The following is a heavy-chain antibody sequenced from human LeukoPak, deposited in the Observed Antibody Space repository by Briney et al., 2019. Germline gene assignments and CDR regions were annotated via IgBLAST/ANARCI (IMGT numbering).Heavy chain of an antibody. CDR2: MNPNSGNT. Sequence: GASVKVSCKASGYTFTSYDINWVRQATGQGLEWMGWMNPNSGNTGYAQKFQGRVTMTRNTSISTAYMELSSLRSEDTAVYYCARDFGELPRGYSSSSDWYFDLWGRGTLVTVSS. V-gene: IGHV1-8*01. D-gene: IGHD6-6*01. CDR3: ARDFGELPRGYSSSSDWYFDL. CDR1: GYTFTSYD. J-gene: IGHJ2*01.